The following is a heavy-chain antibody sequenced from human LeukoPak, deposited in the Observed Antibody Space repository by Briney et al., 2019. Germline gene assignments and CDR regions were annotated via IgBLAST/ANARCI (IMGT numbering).Heavy chain of an antibody. CDR3: ARAHKGYYDFWSGFFHWFDP. D-gene: IGHD3-3*01. Sequence: SETLSLTCAVYGGSFSGYYWSWIRQPPGKGLEWIGEINHSGSTNYNPSLKSRVTISVDTSKNQFSLKLSSVTAADTAVYYCARAHKGYYDFWSGFFHWFDPWGQGTLVTVSS. J-gene: IGHJ5*02. CDR1: GGSFSGYY. CDR2: INHSGST. V-gene: IGHV4-34*01.